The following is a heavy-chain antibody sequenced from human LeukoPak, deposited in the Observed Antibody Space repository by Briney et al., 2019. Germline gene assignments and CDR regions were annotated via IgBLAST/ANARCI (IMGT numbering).Heavy chain of an antibody. Sequence: PSQTLSLTCTVSGGSISSGSYYWSWIRQPAGKGLEWIGRIYTSGSTNYNPSLKSRVTISVDTSKNQFSLKLSSVTAADTAVYYCAREARTLPNLDYWGQGTLVTVSS. V-gene: IGHV4-61*02. CDR2: IYTSGST. CDR3: AREARTLPNLDY. CDR1: GGSISSGSYY. J-gene: IGHJ4*02. D-gene: IGHD1-1*01.